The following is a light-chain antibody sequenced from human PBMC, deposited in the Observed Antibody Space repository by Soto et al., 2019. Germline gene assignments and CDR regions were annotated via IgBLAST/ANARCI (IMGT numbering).Light chain of an antibody. CDR2: GAS. J-gene: IGKJ1*01. CDR1: QSVYINS. CDR3: QQYGNPPWT. Sequence: EIVLTQSPGTLSLSPGERATLSCRASQSVYINSLAWYQQKPGQPPRLLIYGASTRASAVPDRFNGSGSGADFALTITRLEPEDFAVYYCQQYGNPPWTFGLGTKVEIK. V-gene: IGKV3-20*01.